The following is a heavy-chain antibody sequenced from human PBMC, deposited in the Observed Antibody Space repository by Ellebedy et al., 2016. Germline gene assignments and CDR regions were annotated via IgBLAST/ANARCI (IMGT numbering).Heavy chain of an antibody. V-gene: IGHV4-59*08. D-gene: IGHD4/OR15-4a*01. CDR1: GGSISSYY. Sequence: GSLRLSCSVSGGSISSYYWSWIRQPPGKGLDWIGYIFYSGSTNYNPSLKSRVTISVDTSKNQFSLKLRSVTAADTAVYYCAANYAAYFDYWGQGTLVTVSS. CDR3: AANYAAYFDY. J-gene: IGHJ4*02. CDR2: IFYSGST.